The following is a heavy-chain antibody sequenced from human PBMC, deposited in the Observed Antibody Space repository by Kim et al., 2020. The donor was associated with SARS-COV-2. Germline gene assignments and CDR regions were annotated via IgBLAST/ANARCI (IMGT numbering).Heavy chain of an antibody. Sequence: PSLKSRVTISVDTSKNQFSLKLSSVTAADTAVYYCARDEAGYGGNSGPPNWGQGTLVTVSS. CDR3: ARDEAGYGGNSGPPN. D-gene: IGHD4-17*01. V-gene: IGHV4-39*07. J-gene: IGHJ4*02.